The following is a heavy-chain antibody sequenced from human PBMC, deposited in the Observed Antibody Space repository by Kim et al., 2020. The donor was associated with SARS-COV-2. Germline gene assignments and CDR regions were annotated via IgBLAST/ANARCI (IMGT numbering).Heavy chain of an antibody. D-gene: IGHD4-17*01. CDR1: GYTFTSYG. CDR3: AREGATVTTQYYYYGMDV. CDR2: ISAYNGNT. V-gene: IGHV1-18*01. J-gene: IGHJ6*02. Sequence: ASVKVSCKASGYTFTSYGISWVRQAPGQGLEWMGWISAYNGNTNYAQKLQGRVTMTTDTSTSTAYMELRSLRSDDTAVYYCAREGATVTTQYYYYGMDVWGQGTTVTVSS.